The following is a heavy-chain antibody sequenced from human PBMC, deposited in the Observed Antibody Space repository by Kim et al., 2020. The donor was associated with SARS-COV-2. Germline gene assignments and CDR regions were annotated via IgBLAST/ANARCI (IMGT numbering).Heavy chain of an antibody. J-gene: IGHJ4*02. CDR1: GFTFSSYA. D-gene: IGHD5-18*01. V-gene: IGHV3-30*04. CDR2: ISYDGSNK. Sequence: GGSLRLSCAASGFTFSSYAMHWVRQAPGKGLEWVAVISYDGSNKYYADSVKGRFTISRDNSKNTLYLQMNSLRAEDTAVYYCARSPAMAPEVDYWGQGTLVTVSS. CDR3: ARSPAMAPEVDY.